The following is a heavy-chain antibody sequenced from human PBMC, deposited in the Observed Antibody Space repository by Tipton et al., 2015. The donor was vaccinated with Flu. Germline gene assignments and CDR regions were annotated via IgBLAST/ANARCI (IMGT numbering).Heavy chain of an antibody. D-gene: IGHD1-26*01. CDR3: GRHARVGSTWSYFDY. Sequence: VQLVQSGAEVKKPGESLKISCKASGYSITNYWIGWVRQMPGKGLEWMGIIYPGDSDTRYSPSFQGQVTISADKSISTAYLQWSSLKASDSAMYYCGRHARVGSTWSYFDYWGQGTLVTVSS. CDR1: GYSITNYW. V-gene: IGHV5-51*01. CDR2: IYPGDSDT. J-gene: IGHJ4*02.